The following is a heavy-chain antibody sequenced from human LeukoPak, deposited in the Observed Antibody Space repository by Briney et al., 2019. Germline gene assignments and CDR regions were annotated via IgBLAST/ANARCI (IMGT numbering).Heavy chain of an antibody. CDR2: IREDGSEK. CDR1: GFTFTRHW. D-gene: IGHD6-13*01. CDR3: ARDKEGGSNDH. Sequence: GGSLSLSCAASGFTFTRHWMSWVRQVPGKGLEWVANIREDGSEKKYVDSVKDRFTISRDNTKNSVYLQMRGLRVDDTAIYYCARDKEGGSNDHWGQGTLVTVSS. V-gene: IGHV3-7*01. J-gene: IGHJ4*02.